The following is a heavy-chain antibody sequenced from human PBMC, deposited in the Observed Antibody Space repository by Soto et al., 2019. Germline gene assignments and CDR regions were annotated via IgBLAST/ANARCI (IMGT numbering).Heavy chain of an antibody. J-gene: IGHJ5*02. CDR1: GGSISSSNW. CDR2: IYHSGST. Sequence: QVQLQESGPGLEKPSGTLSLTCAVSGGSISSSNWWSWVRQPPGKGLEWIGEIYHSGSTNYNPSLKSRVTISVDKSKNQFSLKLSSVTAADTAVYYCARGAVLVPAARDPWFDPWGQGTLVTVSS. CDR3: ARGAVLVPAARDPWFDP. V-gene: IGHV4-4*02. D-gene: IGHD2-2*01.